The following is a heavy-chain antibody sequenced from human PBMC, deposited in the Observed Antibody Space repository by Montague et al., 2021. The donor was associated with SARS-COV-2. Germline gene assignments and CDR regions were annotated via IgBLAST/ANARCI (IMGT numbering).Heavy chain of an antibody. CDR3: VRGIEAAGSYDY. V-gene: IGHV6-1*01. Sequence: CAISGDSVSSNSATWNWIRQSPSRGLEWLGRTYYRSMWKSDYACXLKSRIAINPDTSKNQFSLQLSSVTPEDTALYYCVRGIEAAGSYDYWGQGTLVTVSS. CDR2: TYYRSMWKS. D-gene: IGHD6-13*01. J-gene: IGHJ4*02. CDR1: GDSVSSNSAT.